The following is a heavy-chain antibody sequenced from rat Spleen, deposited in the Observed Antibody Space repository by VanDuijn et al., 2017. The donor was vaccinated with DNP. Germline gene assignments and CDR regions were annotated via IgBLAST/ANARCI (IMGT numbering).Heavy chain of an antibody. D-gene: IGHD1-1*01. CDR1: GFSFSDYA. J-gene: IGHJ1*01. CDR2: IIYDGSVS. Sequence: EVQLVESGGGLVQPGNSLKLSCAASGFSFSDYAMAWVRQSPKKDLEWVATIIYDGSVSFYRDSVKGRFTLSRDNAKNTLYLQMNSLRSEDMATYYCARQPQWSPWGPGTMVTVSS. CDR3: ARQPQWSP. V-gene: IGHV5-17*01.